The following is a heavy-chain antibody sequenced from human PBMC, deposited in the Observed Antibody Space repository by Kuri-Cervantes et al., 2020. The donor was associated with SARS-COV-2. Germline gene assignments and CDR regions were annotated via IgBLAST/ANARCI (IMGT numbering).Heavy chain of an antibody. CDR1: GASFSSGSYY. Sequence: SETRSLTCTVSGASFSSGSYYWSWIRQPPGKGLEWIGYIYYRGSTNYNLSLKSRVTISVDTSTNQFSLKLSSVTAADTAVYYCAGTRDIVVVVAANNWFDPWGQGTLVTVSS. V-gene: IGHV4-61*01. J-gene: IGHJ5*02. CDR3: AGTRDIVVVVAANNWFDP. D-gene: IGHD2-15*01. CDR2: IYYRGST.